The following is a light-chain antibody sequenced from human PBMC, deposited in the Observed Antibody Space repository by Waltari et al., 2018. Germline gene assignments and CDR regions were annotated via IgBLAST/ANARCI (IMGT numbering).Light chain of an antibody. J-gene: IGKJ3*01. Sequence: EVVMTQSPATLSLSPGERATLSCRASQRVSSNLAWYQQTPGQAPRLLIYSASTRATGIPARFRGSGSGTEFTLTISSLQSEDFAVYYCQQYNNWPPEGTFGPGTKVDLK. CDR3: QQYNNWPPEGT. CDR1: QRVSSN. V-gene: IGKV3-15*01. CDR2: SAS.